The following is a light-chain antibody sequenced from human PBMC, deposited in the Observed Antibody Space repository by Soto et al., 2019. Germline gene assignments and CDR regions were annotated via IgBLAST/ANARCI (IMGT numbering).Light chain of an antibody. V-gene: IGKV3-11*01. CDR1: QTVGND. Sequence: EIVLTQSPATLSLSPGERATLSCRASQTVGNDLVWYHQKRGQAPRLLIYSASNRATGIPARFSGSGSGTEFTLTISSLEPEDLAAYYCQERSNWPPTFGGGTKVEIK. J-gene: IGKJ4*01. CDR3: QERSNWPPT. CDR2: SAS.